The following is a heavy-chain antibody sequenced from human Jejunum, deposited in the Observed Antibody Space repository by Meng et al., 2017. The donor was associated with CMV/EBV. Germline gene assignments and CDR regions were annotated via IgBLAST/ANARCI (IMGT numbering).Heavy chain of an antibody. J-gene: IGHJ4*02. Sequence: CAHSGVTFSSYWLLWVRQTPEKGLVWVSRITSDGTTTGYADSVKGRFTISRDNAKNTLYLQMNSLRAEDTAVYYCARDLWGLGDYWGQGTRVTVSS. CDR1: GVTFSSYW. D-gene: IGHD1-26*01. CDR2: ITSDGTTT. V-gene: IGHV3-74*01. CDR3: ARDLWGLGDY.